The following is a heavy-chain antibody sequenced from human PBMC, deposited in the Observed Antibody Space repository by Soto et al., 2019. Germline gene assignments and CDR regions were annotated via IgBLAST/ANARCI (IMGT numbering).Heavy chain of an antibody. CDR3: AKEGRQWLIYYYYGMDV. V-gene: IGHV3-30*18. Sequence: QEQLAESGGGVGQPGKSLRLSCAASGFSFSTYGMHWVRQVPGQGPEWVAVISSDGSTETYADSVKGRFTISRDDTKNTLYLQMRSMRVEDTALYYCAKEGRQWLIYYYYGMDVWGQGTSVTVSS. CDR1: GFSFSTYG. D-gene: IGHD6-19*01. J-gene: IGHJ6*02. CDR2: ISSDGSTE.